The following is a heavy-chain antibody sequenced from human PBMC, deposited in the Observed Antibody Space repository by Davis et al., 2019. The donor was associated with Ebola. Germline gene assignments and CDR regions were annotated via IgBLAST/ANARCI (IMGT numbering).Heavy chain of an antibody. CDR3: AAATVTTVYFDY. Sequence: PGGSLRLSCAASGFTFDDYAMHWVRQAPGKGLEWVSAISGSGGSTYYADSVKGRFTISRDNSKYTLYLQMNSLRAEDTAVYYCAAATVTTVYFDYWGQGTLVTVSS. J-gene: IGHJ4*02. V-gene: IGHV3-23*01. CDR1: GFTFDDYA. D-gene: IGHD4-17*01. CDR2: ISGSGGST.